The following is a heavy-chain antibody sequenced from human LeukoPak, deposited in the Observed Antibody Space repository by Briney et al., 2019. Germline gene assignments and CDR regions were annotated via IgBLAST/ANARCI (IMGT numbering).Heavy chain of an antibody. D-gene: IGHD2-2*01. V-gene: IGHV1-8*01. Sequence: ASVKVSCKTSGYAFTNYDINWVRQATGQGLEWMGWMNPNSGNTGYAQKFQGRVTMTRNTSISTAYMELSSLRSEDTAVYYCARPHCSSTDCHPPEWFDPWGQGTLVTVSS. J-gene: IGHJ5*02. CDR1: GYAFTNYD. CDR3: ARPHCSSTDCHPPEWFDP. CDR2: MNPNSGNT.